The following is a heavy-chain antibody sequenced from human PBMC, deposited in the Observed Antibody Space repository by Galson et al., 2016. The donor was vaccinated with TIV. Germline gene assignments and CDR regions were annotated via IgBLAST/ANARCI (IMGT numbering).Heavy chain of an antibody. CDR1: GLIFRKYD. J-gene: IGHJ4*02. CDR2: ISISGGAI. CDR3: VTATTTPHDY. V-gene: IGHV3-48*03. D-gene: IGHD1-1*01. Sequence: SLRLSCAVSGLIFRKYDMNWVRQTPGKGLEWISFISISGGAIYYAHSVQGRFTISRDNAKNFLYLQMNSLRGDDTAVYYCVTATTTPHDYWGQGTLVTVSS.